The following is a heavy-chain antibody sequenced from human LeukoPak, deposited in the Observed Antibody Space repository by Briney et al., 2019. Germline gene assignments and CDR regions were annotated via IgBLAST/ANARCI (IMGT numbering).Heavy chain of an antibody. V-gene: IGHV3-23*01. D-gene: IGHD6-13*01. CDR2: ISASGGTT. J-gene: IGHJ4*02. CDR3: ASGSSSWYSGGGFDY. CDR1: GFTFSNYG. Sequence: GGSLRLSCAASGFTFSNYGISWVRQAPGKGLEWVSAISASGGTTYYADSVKGHFTISRDNSKNTLYLQMNSLRAEDTAAYYCASGSSSWYSGGGFDYWGQGTLVTVSS.